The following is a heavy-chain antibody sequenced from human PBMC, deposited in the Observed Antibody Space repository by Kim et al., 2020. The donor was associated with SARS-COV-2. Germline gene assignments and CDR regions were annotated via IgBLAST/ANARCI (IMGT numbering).Heavy chain of an antibody. Sequence: SETLSLTCTVSGGSISSGGYYWSWIRQHPGKGLEWIGYIYYSGSTYYNPSLKSRVTISVDTSKNQFSLKLSSVTAADTAVYYCARVMTIAVAGRYTNWFDPCGQGTLVTVSS. CDR1: GGSISSGGYY. CDR3: ARVMTIAVAGRYTNWFDP. CDR2: IYYSGST. D-gene: IGHD6-19*01. V-gene: IGHV4-31*03. J-gene: IGHJ5*02.